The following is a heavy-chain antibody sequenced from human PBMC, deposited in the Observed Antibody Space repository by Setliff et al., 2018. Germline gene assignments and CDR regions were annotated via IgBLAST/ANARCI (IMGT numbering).Heavy chain of an antibody. Sequence: PWGSLRLSCAASGFTFSSLWMAWVRQAPGKGLEWVANINQGGGEQFYVDSVRGRFIISRDNAKNSLYLHMSSLRADDTAVYYCSRDVYDFRTGQADPWGQGTLVTVSS. CDR1: GFTFSSLW. CDR3: SRDVYDFRTGQADP. V-gene: IGHV3-7*01. D-gene: IGHD3-3*01. CDR2: INQGGGEQ. J-gene: IGHJ5*02.